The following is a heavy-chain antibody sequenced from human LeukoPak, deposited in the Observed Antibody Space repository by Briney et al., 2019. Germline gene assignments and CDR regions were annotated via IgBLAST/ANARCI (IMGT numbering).Heavy chain of an antibody. CDR1: GYTFTTYA. V-gene: IGHV7-4-1*02. CDR3: ARALAMGSWPDAFDI. CDR2: INTNTGDP. Sequence: GASVKVSCKASGYTFTTYAMNWVRQAPGQGLEWMGWINTNTGDPTYAQGFTGRFVFSLDTSVSTAYLQISSLKAEDTAVYYCARALAMGSWPDAFDIWGQGTMVTVSS. J-gene: IGHJ3*02. D-gene: IGHD6-13*01.